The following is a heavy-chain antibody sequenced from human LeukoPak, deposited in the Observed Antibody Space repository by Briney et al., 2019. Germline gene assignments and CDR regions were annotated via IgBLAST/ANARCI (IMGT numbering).Heavy chain of an antibody. J-gene: IGHJ6*02. Sequence: SQTLSLTCAISGDSVSSNSAAWNWIRQSPSRGLEWLGRTYYRSKWYNDYAVSVKSRITINPDTSKNQFSLQLNSVTPEDTAVYYCGREEEAVPARIYYYYGMDVWGQGTTVTVSS. CDR2: TYYRSKWYN. CDR1: GDSVSSNSAA. D-gene: IGHD1-14*01. CDR3: GREEEAVPARIYYYYGMDV. V-gene: IGHV6-1*01.